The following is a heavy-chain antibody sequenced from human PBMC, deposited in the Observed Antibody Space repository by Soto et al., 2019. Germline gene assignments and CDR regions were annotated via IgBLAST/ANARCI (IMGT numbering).Heavy chain of an antibody. V-gene: IGHV1-18*01. CDR3: ARMGDVPYYYYGMDV. Sequence: ASVKVSCKSSGYPFTHYGITWVRQAPGQGLEWMGWISPYNGNTNYAQKLQGRVTMTTDTSTSTAYMELRSLRSDDTAVYYCARMGDVPYYYYGMDVWGQGTTVTVSS. CDR1: GYPFTHYG. CDR2: ISPYNGNT. D-gene: IGHD3-16*01. J-gene: IGHJ6*01.